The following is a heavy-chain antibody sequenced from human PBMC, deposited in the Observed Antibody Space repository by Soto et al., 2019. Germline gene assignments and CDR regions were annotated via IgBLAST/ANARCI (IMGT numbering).Heavy chain of an antibody. CDR1: RITLINHA. V-gene: IGHV3-23*01. CDR2: VSESGSVT. CDR3: VPGSSGTRGEDS. D-gene: IGHD1-1*01. J-gene: IGHJ4*02. Sequence: PVGSLRLSCVASRITLINHAMTWVRQAPGKGLEWVSSVSESGSVTYCADSVKGRFTISRDNSKNTLYLQLTNLRVEDTAVYYCVPGSSGTRGEDSWGPGALVTVSS.